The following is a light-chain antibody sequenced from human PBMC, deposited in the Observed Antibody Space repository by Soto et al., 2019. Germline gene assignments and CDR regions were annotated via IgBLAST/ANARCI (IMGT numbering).Light chain of an antibody. CDR1: QSVSNY. Sequence: EIQMTQSPSSLSASVGDRVTITCRASQSVSNYLNWYQQKPGKAPKLLIYAASSLQTGVPSRFSGSGSGTDFTLTISSLQPEDFATYYCQQSFSTPFTFGPGTKVDVK. V-gene: IGKV1-39*01. CDR3: QQSFSTPFT. J-gene: IGKJ3*01. CDR2: AAS.